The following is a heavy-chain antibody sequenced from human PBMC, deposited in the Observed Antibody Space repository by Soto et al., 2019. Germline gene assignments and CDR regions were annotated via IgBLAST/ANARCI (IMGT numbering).Heavy chain of an antibody. D-gene: IGHD4-4*01. V-gene: IGHV3-48*02. CDR1: GFTFSSYS. Sequence: PGGSLRLSCAASGFTFSSYSMNWVRQAPGKGLEWVSYISSSSTIYYADSVKGRFTISRDNAKNSLYLQMNSLRDEDTAVYYCERAWGPYSNYHLDYWGQVTPVTVSS. CDR3: ERAWGPYSNYHLDY. J-gene: IGHJ4*02. CDR2: ISSSSTI.